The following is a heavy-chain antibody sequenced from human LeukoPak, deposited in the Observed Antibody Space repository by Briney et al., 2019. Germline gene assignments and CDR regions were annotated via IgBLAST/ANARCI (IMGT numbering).Heavy chain of an antibody. CDR1: GFTFSTYW. CDR2: ITSDGGST. D-gene: IGHD3-16*01. CDR3: ARSPILIAFGGVDY. Sequence: VGSLRLSCVASGFTFSTYWMHCVRQAPEKGLVWVLRITSDGGSTTYADSVKVGFTIYREHVKTTSYLRRNRLRARATAVYYCARSPILIAFGGVDYWSQGSLVTVSS. V-gene: IGHV3-74*01. J-gene: IGHJ4*02.